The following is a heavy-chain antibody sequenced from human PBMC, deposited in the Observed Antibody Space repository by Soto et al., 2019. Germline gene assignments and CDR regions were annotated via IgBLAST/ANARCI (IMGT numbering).Heavy chain of an antibody. Sequence: QVRLVESGGGVVQPGRSLTLSCAASGFTFSTYAMQWIRQAPGKGLEWVALISSDGSSKFYADSVKGRLTISRDNSMKTLYLQLNSLRAEETALYYCAGSDSGGINWFDPWGQGTLVIVSS. CDR2: ISSDGSSK. J-gene: IGHJ5*02. V-gene: IGHV3-30-3*01. D-gene: IGHD2-21*02. CDR1: GFTFSTYA. CDR3: AGSDSGGINWFDP.